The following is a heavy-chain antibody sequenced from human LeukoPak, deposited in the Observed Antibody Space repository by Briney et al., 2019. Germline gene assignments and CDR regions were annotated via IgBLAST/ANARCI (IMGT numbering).Heavy chain of an antibody. V-gene: IGHV1-69*04. Sequence: SVKVSCKASGGTFSSYAFSWVRQAPGQGLEWMGRIIPILGIANYAQKFQGRVTITADKSTSTAYMELSSLRSEDTAVYYCARLLGGFDPWGQGTLVTVSS. J-gene: IGHJ5*02. CDR2: IIPILGIA. D-gene: IGHD3-16*01. CDR1: GGTFSSYA. CDR3: ARLLGGFDP.